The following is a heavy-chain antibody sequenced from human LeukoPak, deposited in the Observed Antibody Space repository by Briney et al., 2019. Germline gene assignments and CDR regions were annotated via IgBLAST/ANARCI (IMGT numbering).Heavy chain of an antibody. V-gene: IGHV4-39*07. CDR2: INHSGST. CDR3: ARSMITFGGVIVPLADY. D-gene: IGHD3-16*02. Sequence: SETLSLTCTVSGGSVSSSSYYWGWIRQPPGKGLEWIGEINHSGSTNYNPSLKSRVTISVDTSKNQFSLKLSSVTAADTAVCYCARSMITFGGVIVPLADYWGQGTLVTVSS. CDR1: GGSVSSSSYY. J-gene: IGHJ4*02.